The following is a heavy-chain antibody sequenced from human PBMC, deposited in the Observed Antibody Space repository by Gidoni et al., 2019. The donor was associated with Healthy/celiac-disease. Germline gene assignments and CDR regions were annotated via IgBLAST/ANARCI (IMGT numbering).Heavy chain of an antibody. CDR1: GFTFSSYA. V-gene: IGHV3-23*01. Sequence: EVQLLESGGGLVQPGGSLRLSCAASGFTFSSYAMSWVRQAPGKGLEWVSAISGSGGSTYYADSVKGLFTISRDNSKNTLYLQMNSLRAEDTAVYYCAKGPLLWFGELSHWGQGTLVTVSS. D-gene: IGHD3-10*01. CDR3: AKGPLLWFGELSH. CDR2: ISGSGGST. J-gene: IGHJ4*02.